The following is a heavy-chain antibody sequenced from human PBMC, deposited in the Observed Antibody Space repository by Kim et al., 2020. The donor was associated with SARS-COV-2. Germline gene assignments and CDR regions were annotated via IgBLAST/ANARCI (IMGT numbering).Heavy chain of an antibody. D-gene: IGHD3-16*01. V-gene: IGHV3-30-3*01. Sequence: GGSLRLSCAASGFTFSSYAMYWVRHPPGKGLQWVAVMSYNGVNKYYADSVKGRFTISRDNSKSTLYLQMNTLRGEDTAVYYCARAGSDYDFYYDYAMDFWGQGSTVTVSS. CDR3: ARAGSDYDFYYDYAMDF. CDR1: GFTFSSYA. CDR2: MSYNGVNK. J-gene: IGHJ6*02.